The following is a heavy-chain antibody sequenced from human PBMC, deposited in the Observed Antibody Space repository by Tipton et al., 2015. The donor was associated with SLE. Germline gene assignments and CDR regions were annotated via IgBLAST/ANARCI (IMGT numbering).Heavy chain of an antibody. CDR2: IRYDGSNK. Sequence: SLRLSCAASGFNFSSYGMHWVRQAPGKGLEWVAFIRYDGSNKNYADSVRGRFTISRDKSQNTLYLQMNSLRSDDTAAYFCARGRSCSGDSCLQKAYYGMDVWGQGTTVTVSS. CDR3: ARGRSCSGDSCLQKAYYGMDV. D-gene: IGHD2-15*01. CDR1: GFNFSSYG. J-gene: IGHJ6*02. V-gene: IGHV3-30*02.